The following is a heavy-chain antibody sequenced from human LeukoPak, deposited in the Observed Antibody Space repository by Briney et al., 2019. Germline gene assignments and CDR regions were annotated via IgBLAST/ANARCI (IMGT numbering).Heavy chain of an antibody. CDR3: AKDRSAQQCRSWDVDWFGP. CDR2: ISGSGGST. J-gene: IGHJ5*02. CDR1: GFTFSSYA. Sequence: GGSLRLSCAASGFTFSSYAMSWVRQAPGKGLEWVSAISGSGGSTYYADSVKGRFTISRDNSKNTLYLQMNSLKAEDTAVYYWAKDRSAQQCRSWDVDWFGPWGQGTLVTVSS. D-gene: IGHD6-13*01. V-gene: IGHV3-23*01.